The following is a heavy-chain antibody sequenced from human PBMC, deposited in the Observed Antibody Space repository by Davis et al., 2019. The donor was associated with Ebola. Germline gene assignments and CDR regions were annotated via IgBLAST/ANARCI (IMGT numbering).Heavy chain of an antibody. CDR1: GGSFSGYY. J-gene: IGHJ4*02. V-gene: IGHV4-34*01. CDR3: ARGDVTTIYYFDY. D-gene: IGHD1-1*01. Sequence: GSLRLSCAVYGGSFSGYYWSWIRQPPGKGLEWIGEINHSGSTNYNPSLKSRVAISVDTSKNQFSLKLSSVTAADTAVYYCARGDVTTIYYFDYWGQGTLVTVSS. CDR2: INHSGST.